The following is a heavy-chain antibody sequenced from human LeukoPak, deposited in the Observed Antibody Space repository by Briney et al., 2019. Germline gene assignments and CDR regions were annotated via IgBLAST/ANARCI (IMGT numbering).Heavy chain of an antibody. Sequence: PSETLSLTCSVSGVPISSRSYYWGWIRQPPGKGLEWIGSMYFSGTTYYNPSLKSRVTISVDKSKNQFSLKLNSVIAADTAVYYCAMGLAWKLDYWGQGTLVTVSS. J-gene: IGHJ4*02. CDR3: AMGLAWKLDY. D-gene: IGHD4-23*01. CDR2: MYFSGTT. CDR1: GVPISSRSYY. V-gene: IGHV4-39*07.